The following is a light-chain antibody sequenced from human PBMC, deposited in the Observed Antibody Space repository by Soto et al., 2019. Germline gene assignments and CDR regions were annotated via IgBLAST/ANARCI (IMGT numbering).Light chain of an antibody. Sequence: QSALTQPASVSGSPGQSITISCTGTSSDVGSYSLVSWYQQLPGKAPKLMIYEDIKRPSGVSNRFSGSKSGNTASLTISGLQAEDEADYYCCSYAVGTTLVFGGGTQLTVL. CDR3: CSYAVGTTLV. V-gene: IGLV2-23*01. CDR2: EDI. CDR1: SSDVGSYSL. J-gene: IGLJ2*01.